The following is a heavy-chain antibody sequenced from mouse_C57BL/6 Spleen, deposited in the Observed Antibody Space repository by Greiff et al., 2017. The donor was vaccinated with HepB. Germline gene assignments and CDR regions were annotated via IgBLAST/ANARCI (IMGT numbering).Heavy chain of an antibody. CDR3: SRWCSVTTRASPFAY. V-gene: IGHV1-72*01. CDR1: GYTFTSYW. CDR2: IDPNSGGT. J-gene: IGHJ3*01. D-gene: IGHD2-1*01. Sequence: QVQLQQPGAELVKPGASVKLSCKASGYTFTSYWMHWVKQRPGRGLEWVGRIDPNSGGTTYTEKFKSKATLTVDKPSSTAYMQLSSLTSDDSAVYYCSRWCSVTTRASPFAYWGQGTLVTV.